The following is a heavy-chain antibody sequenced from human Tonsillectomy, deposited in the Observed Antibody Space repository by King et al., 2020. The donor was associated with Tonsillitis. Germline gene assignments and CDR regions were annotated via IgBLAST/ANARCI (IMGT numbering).Heavy chain of an antibody. CDR1: GFTFSSYE. CDR3: ARDYRAFTIFGEVGWFDP. Sequence: VQLVESGGGWVQPGGSLRLSFPASGFTFSSYEWNWVRPAPGKGWEGGSYINCSGCTIYYADLGKGRFTISRDNAKNSLYLQMNSLRAEDRAVYYCARDYRAFTIFGEVGWFDPWGQGTLVTVSS. J-gene: IGHJ5*02. D-gene: IGHD3-3*01. V-gene: IGHV3-48*03. CDR2: INCSGCTI.